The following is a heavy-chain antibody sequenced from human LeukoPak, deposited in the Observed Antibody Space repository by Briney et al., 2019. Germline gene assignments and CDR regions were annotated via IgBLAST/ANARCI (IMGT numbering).Heavy chain of an antibody. Sequence: SETLSLTCAVYGGSFSGYYWSWIRQPPGKGLEWIGEINHSGSTYYNPSLKSRVTISVDTSKNQFSLKLSSVTAADTAVYYCARESGGNLNYWGQGTLVTVSS. D-gene: IGHD4-23*01. CDR3: ARESGGNLNY. CDR1: GGSFSGYY. J-gene: IGHJ4*02. V-gene: IGHV4-34*09. CDR2: INHSGST.